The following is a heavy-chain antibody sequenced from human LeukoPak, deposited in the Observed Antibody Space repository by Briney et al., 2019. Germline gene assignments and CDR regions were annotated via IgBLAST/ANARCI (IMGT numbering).Heavy chain of an antibody. CDR2: ISGSGGGT. D-gene: IGHD3-22*01. CDR1: RFTFSSYG. J-gene: IGHJ4*02. Sequence: GGPLRLSCAASRFTFSSYGMSWVRQAPGKGLEWVSSISGSGGGTYYADSVKGWFTISRDNSKNTLYLQMNSLRDEDTAVYYCAKSSYYDASGYYREYYFDYWGQGTLVTVSS. V-gene: IGHV3-23*01. CDR3: AKSSYYDASGYYREYYFDY.